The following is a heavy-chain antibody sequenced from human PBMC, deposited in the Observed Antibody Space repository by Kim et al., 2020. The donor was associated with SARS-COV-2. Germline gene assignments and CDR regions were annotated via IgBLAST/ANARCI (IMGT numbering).Heavy chain of an antibody. D-gene: IGHD6-13*01. Sequence: LSLTCAASGFTFSSYGMHWVRQAPGKGLEWVAVISYDGSNKYYADSVKGRFTISRDNSKNTLYLQMNSLRAEDTAVYYCAKDPGAAAGPCWGQGTLVTVSS. V-gene: IGHV3-30*18. CDR1: GFTFSSYG. CDR3: AKDPGAAAGPC. J-gene: IGHJ4*02. CDR2: ISYDGSNK.